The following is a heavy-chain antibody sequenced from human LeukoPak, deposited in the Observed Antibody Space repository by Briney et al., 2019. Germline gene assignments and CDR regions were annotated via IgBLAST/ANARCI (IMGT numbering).Heavy chain of an antibody. CDR1: GGSFSGYY. CDR3: ARGIAARPRGAFDP. Sequence: PSETLSLTCAVYGGSFSGYYWSWIRQPPGKGLEWIGEINHSGSTNYNPSLKSRVTISVDTSKNQFSLKLSSVTAADTAVYYCARGIAARPRGAFDPWGQGTLVTVSS. CDR2: INHSGST. V-gene: IGHV4-34*01. J-gene: IGHJ5*02. D-gene: IGHD6-6*01.